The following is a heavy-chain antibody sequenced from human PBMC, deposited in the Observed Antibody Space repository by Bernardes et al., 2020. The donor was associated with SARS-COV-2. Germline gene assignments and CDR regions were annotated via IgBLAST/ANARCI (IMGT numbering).Heavy chain of an antibody. Sequence: SETLSLTRTVSGASISSSYWNWIRLSPAKGLEWIGYIYVYSSGNTNYNPSLRSRVTISEDTSKNQLYLSLTSVTAADTALYYCARGGCGSGDCYTSGIDWFDPWGQGTLV. D-gene: IGHD2-21*01. J-gene: IGHJ5*02. CDR1: GASISSSY. CDR2: IYVYSSGNT. CDR3: ARGGCGSGDCYTSGIDWFDP. V-gene: IGHV4-59*01.